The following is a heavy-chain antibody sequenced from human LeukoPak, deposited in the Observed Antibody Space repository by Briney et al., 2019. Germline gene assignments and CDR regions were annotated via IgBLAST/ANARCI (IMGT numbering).Heavy chain of an antibody. D-gene: IGHD2-15*01. Sequence: GGSLRLSCAASGFTFSNYAMSWVRQAPGKGLEWVSGISGSGTNTDYADSVKGRFTISRDNAKNSLYLQMSSLRAEDTAVYYCARSYCSGGSCYFTGIDYWGQGTLVTVSS. CDR3: ARSYCSGGSCYFTGIDY. CDR1: GFTFSNYA. CDR2: ISGSGTNT. J-gene: IGHJ4*02. V-gene: IGHV3-23*01.